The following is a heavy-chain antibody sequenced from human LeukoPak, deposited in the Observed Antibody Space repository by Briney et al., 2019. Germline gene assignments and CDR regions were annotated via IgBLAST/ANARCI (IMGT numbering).Heavy chain of an antibody. Sequence: PSETLSLTCTVSGGSISSSSYYWGWIRQPPGKGLEWIGSIYYSGSTYYNPSLKSRVTISVDTSKNQFSLKLSSVTAADTAVYYCATDINIAAQDAFDIWGQGTMVTVSS. CDR2: IYYSGST. V-gene: IGHV4-39*07. CDR1: GGSISSSSYY. CDR3: ATDINIAAQDAFDI. D-gene: IGHD6-6*01. J-gene: IGHJ3*02.